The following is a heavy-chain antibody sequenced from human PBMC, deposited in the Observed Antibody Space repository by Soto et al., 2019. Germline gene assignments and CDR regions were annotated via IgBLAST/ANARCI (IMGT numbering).Heavy chain of an antibody. CDR1: GGSISSYY. V-gene: IGHV4-59*08. J-gene: IGHJ6*03. CDR2: IYYSGST. D-gene: IGHD5-12*01. CDR3: ARQGWLRLFXDV. Sequence: SETLSLTCTVSGGSISSYYWSWIRQPPGKGLEWIGYIYYSGSTNYNPSLKSRVTISVDTSKNQFSLKLSSVTAADTAVYYCARQGWLRLFXDVWGKGTTVTVSS.